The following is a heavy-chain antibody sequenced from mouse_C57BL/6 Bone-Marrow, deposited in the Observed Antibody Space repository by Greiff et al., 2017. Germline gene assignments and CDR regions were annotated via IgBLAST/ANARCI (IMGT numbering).Heavy chain of an antibody. CDR1: GFTFSSYG. V-gene: IGHV5-6*01. D-gene: IGHD1-1*01. J-gene: IGHJ2*01. CDR2: ISSGGSYT. Sequence: EVQGVESGGDLVKPGGSLKLSCAASGFTFSSYGMSWVRQTPDKRLEWVATISSGGSYTSYPDSVKGRFTISRDNAKNTLYLQMSSLKSEDTAMYYCARGGVVATNYFDYWGQGTTLTVSS. CDR3: ARGGVVATNYFDY.